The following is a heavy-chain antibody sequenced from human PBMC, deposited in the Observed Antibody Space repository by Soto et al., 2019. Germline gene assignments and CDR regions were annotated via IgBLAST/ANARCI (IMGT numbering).Heavy chain of an antibody. CDR3: ARAHFDILTGYPFDY. D-gene: IGHD3-9*01. J-gene: IGHJ4*02. CDR2: IYYSGST. CDR1: GGSISNGDYY. Sequence: PSETMSLTCSVSGGSISNGDYYWNWNRQHPGKGLEWIGYIYYSGSTYYNPSLKSRVTISVDTSKNQFSLKLSSVTAADTAVYYCARAHFDILTGYPFDYWGQGILVTVSS. V-gene: IGHV4-31*03.